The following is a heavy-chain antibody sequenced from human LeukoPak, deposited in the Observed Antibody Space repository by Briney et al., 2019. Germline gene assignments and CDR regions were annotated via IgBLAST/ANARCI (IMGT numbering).Heavy chain of an antibody. CDR1: GFSFSGYW. V-gene: IGHV3-30-3*01. J-gene: IGHJ4*02. D-gene: IGHD2-15*01. CDR3: ARVGSRYCSGANCYDGF. Sequence: PGGSLRLSCAASGFSFSGYWMTWVRQAPGKGLEWVAFISYDGNNQYYADSVKGRFTISRDNSKNTLYLQMNNLRAEDTAIYYCARVGSRYCSGANCYDGFWGQGTLVSVSS. CDR2: ISYDGNNQ.